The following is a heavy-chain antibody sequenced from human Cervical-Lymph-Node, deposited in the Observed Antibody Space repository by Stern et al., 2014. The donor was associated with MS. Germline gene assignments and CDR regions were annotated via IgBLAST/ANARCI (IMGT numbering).Heavy chain of an antibody. Sequence: QVTLRESGPALVKPTQTLTLTCDFSGFSLSTSGMCVSWIRQPPGKALEXLGVIDWDDDKFYSTSMNSRLSISKGTSKNQVVLTMTNMDPVDTATYYCGRSQIHRGASGSYGDVWRSYRCSGVDVWGQGTTVIVSS. CDR1: GFSLSTSGMC. CDR3: GRSQIHRGASGSYGDVWRSYRCSGVDV. J-gene: IGHJ6*02. CDR2: IDWDDDK. D-gene: IGHD3-16*02. V-gene: IGHV2-70*01.